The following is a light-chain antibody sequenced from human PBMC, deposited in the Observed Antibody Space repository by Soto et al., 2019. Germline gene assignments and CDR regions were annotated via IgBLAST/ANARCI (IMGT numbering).Light chain of an antibody. J-gene: IGLJ6*01. Sequence: QSALTQPRSVSGAPGQSVTISCTGNSSDVGGYNYVSWYQQHPGKAPKLVLYDISNRPSGVPERFSGSKSGTTASLCIAGRQAEDEADYYCYSYAGAYNFYVFGCGTKLTVL. CDR2: DIS. CDR3: YSYAGAYNFYV. V-gene: IGLV2-11*01. CDR1: SSDVGGYNY.